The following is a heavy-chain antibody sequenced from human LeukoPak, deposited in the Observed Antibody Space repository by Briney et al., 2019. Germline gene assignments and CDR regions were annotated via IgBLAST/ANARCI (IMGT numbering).Heavy chain of an antibody. CDR3: ARHHCTNGVCYYGMDV. CDR1: GGSVSSYY. V-gene: IGHV4-59*02. J-gene: IGHJ6*02. CDR2: TYGSGST. D-gene: IGHD2-8*01. Sequence: SETLSLTCTVSGGSVSSYYWSWIRQSPGKGLEWIGYTYGSGSTNYTPSLKSRVTISVDTSKAHFSLELSSVTAADTAVYYCARHHCTNGVCYYGMDVWGQGTTVTVSS.